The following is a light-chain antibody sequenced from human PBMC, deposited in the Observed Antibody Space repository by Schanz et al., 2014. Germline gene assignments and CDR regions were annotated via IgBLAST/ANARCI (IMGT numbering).Light chain of an antibody. CDR2: DVS. CDR1: SSDVGGYND. CDR3: SSYTRSSTQV. V-gene: IGLV2-14*01. Sequence: QSALTQPASVSGSPGQSITISCTGTSSDVGGYNDVSWYQQHPGKAPKLMIYDVSNRPSGVSNRFSASKSGNTASLTISGLQAEDEADYYCSSYTRSSTQVFGGGTKLTVL. J-gene: IGLJ3*02.